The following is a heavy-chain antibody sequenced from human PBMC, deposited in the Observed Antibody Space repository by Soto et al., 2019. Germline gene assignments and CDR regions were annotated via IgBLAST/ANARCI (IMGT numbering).Heavy chain of an antibody. CDR3: ARGVSAGVDY. Sequence: QVQLVQSGAEVREPGASVKVSCKSSGYSFTSLDINWVRQTAGQGLEWMGWMQPSTGRTGYAQKFQGRVTMTRDTSITTAYMALTTLTSDDTAFYCCARGVSAGVDYWGQGILVIVSS. V-gene: IGHV1-8*01. D-gene: IGHD1-26*01. J-gene: IGHJ4*02. CDR2: MQPSTGRT. CDR1: GYSFTSLD.